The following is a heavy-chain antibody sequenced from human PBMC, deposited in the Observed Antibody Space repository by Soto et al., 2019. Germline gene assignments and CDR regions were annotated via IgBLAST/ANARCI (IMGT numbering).Heavy chain of an antibody. J-gene: IGHJ6*01. CDR1: GYTFIDYY. CDR2: INTDTDDT. Sequence: QLLQSGAEVRKPGASVKVSCNASGYTFIDYYMHCVRQATGQGLEWMGWINTDTDDTHYAHKFDGRLIMNRDTYINTVYMELSRLTPDATAVYYCARHYSDRSGLYGMALWGQGTTVNESS. CDR3: ARHYSDRSGLYGMAL. V-gene: IGHV1-2*07. D-gene: IGHD3-22*01.